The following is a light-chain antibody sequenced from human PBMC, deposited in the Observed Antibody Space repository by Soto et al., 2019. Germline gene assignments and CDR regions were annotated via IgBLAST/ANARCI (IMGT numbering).Light chain of an antibody. V-gene: IGLV1-44*01. CDR1: SSNIGTYS. CDR2: SDN. Sequence: QSVLTQPPSASGTPGQRVTISCSGSSSNIGTYSVSWYQQFPGTAPRLLIYSDNQRPSGDPGRFSASKSGASASLAISGLQSEDEADFYCAAWDDSLNGCVFGTGTKVTVL. J-gene: IGLJ1*01. CDR3: AAWDDSLNGCV.